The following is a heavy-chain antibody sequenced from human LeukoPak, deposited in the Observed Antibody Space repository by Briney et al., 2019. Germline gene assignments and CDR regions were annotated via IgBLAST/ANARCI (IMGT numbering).Heavy chain of an antibody. CDR2: ISYDESNK. CDR3: ARGGLRYFDWLSPDY. J-gene: IGHJ4*02. Sequence: GGSLRPSCAASGFTFSSYAMHWVRQAPGKGLEWVAVISYDESNKFYADSVKGRFAISRDNSKNTLYLQMNSLRDEDTAVYYCARGGLRYFDWLSPDYWGQGTLVTVSS. V-gene: IGHV3-30*09. CDR1: GFTFSSYA. D-gene: IGHD3-9*01.